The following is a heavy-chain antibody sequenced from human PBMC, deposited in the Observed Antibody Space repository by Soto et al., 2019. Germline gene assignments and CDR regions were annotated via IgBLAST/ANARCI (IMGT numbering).Heavy chain of an antibody. J-gene: IGHJ3*02. V-gene: IGHV1-18*01. Sequence: QVPLVQSGAEVKKPGASVKVSCKASGYTFTSYGISWVRQAPGQGLEWMGWISAYNGNTNYAQKLQGRVTMTTDTSTSTVYMELRSLRSDDTAVYYCASAPGSWYGIHDAFDIWGQGTMVTVSS. D-gene: IGHD6-13*01. CDR3: ASAPGSWYGIHDAFDI. CDR1: GYTFTSYG. CDR2: ISAYNGNT.